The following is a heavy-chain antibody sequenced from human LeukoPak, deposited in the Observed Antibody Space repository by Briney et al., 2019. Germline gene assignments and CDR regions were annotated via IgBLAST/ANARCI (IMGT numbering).Heavy chain of an antibody. CDR2: ISGSGGST. Sequence: GGSLRLSCAASGFTFSSYAMSWVRQAPGKGLEWVSAISGSGGSTYYADSVKGRFTISRDNSKNTLYLQMNSLRAEDTAVYYCAKDLGDDFWSGHDYWGQGTLVTVSS. V-gene: IGHV3-23*01. CDR1: GFTFSSYA. CDR3: AKDLGDDFWSGHDY. J-gene: IGHJ4*02. D-gene: IGHD3-3*01.